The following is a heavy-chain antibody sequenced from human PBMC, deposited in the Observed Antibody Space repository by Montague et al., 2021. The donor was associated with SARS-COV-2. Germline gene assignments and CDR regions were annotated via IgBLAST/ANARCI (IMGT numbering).Heavy chain of an antibody. Sequence: SLRLSCAASGFTFNSYGMHWVRQAPGKGLEWVAVIWYDGSNKYYADSVKGRFTISRDNSKNTLYLQMNSLRAEDTAVYYCARDPSCCSRFGEFGYWGPGPLVTVSS. CDR3: ARDPSCCSRFGEFGY. CDR2: IWYDGSNK. V-gene: IGHV3-33*01. CDR1: GFTFNSYG. J-gene: IGHJ4*02. D-gene: IGHD3-10*01.